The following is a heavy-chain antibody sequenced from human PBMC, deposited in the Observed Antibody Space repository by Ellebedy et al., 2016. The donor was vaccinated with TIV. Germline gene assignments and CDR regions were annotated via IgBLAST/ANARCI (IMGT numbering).Heavy chain of an antibody. CDR1: GDSISSTNYF. D-gene: IGHD5-12*01. V-gene: IGHV4-39*07. CDR2: LNYGWES. CDR3: ASHRGFYSGWSFDY. J-gene: IGHJ4*02. Sequence: MPSETLSLTCVVSGDSISSTNYFWGWIRQPPGKGLEWIDSLNYGWESYFDRSLKSRVTRSLDTSKNQFSLKVNSVTAADTAIYYCASHRGFYSGWSFDYWGQGTLTTVSS.